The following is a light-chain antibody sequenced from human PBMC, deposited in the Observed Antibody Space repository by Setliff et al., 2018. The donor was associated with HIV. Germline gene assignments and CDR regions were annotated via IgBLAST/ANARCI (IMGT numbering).Light chain of an antibody. J-gene: IGLJ3*02. Sequence: QSVLTQPPLVSGAPGQRVTISCTGSSSDIGAGHDVHWYQQFPGTAPKLLIYDNNNRPSGVPVRFSGSKSGTSASLAIFGLQAEDEADYYCQSYDSDLSGPVFGGGT. CDR1: SSDIGAGHD. CDR2: DNN. CDR3: QSYDSDLSGPV. V-gene: IGLV1-40*01.